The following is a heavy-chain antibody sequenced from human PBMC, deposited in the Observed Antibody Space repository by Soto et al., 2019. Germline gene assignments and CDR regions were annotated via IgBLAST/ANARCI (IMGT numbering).Heavy chain of an antibody. J-gene: IGHJ5*02. D-gene: IGHD3-3*01. V-gene: IGHV1-18*01. CDR3: ARVQIPSPNYDFWSGYFREANWFDP. Sequence: QVQLVQSGAEVKKPGASVKVSCKASGYTFTSYGISWVRQAPGQGLERMGWISAYNGKTNYAQKLQGRVTMTTDTSTSTAYRELRSLRSDDTAVYYCARVQIPSPNYDFWSGYFREANWFDPWGQGTLVTVSS. CDR2: ISAYNGKT. CDR1: GYTFTSYG.